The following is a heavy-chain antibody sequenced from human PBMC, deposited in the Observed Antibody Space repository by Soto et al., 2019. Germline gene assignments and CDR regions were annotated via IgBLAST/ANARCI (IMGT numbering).Heavy chain of an antibody. J-gene: IGHJ6*03. Sequence: PGGSLRLSCAASGFTFSSYAMSWVRQAPGKGLEWVSSISGSGGSTYYADSVKGRFTISRDNSKNTLYLQMNSLRAEDTAVYYCVKTIKVADYYYYYYMDVWGKGTTVTVSS. D-gene: IGHD3-10*01. CDR1: GFTFSSYA. CDR3: VKTIKVADYYYYYYMDV. CDR2: ISGSGGST. V-gene: IGHV3-23*01.